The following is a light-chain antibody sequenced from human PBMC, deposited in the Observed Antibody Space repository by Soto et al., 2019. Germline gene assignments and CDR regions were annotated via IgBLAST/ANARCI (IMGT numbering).Light chain of an antibody. CDR3: QSYDSSLSGVL. Sequence: QSVLTQPASVSGSPGQSITISCTGTSSDVGGYNYVSWYQQHPGKAPKLMIYEVSNRPSGVSNRFSGSKSGNTASLAITGLQAEDEADYYCQSYDSSLSGVLFGGGTKLTVL. CDR2: EVS. J-gene: IGLJ2*01. CDR1: SSDVGGYNY. V-gene: IGLV2-14*01.